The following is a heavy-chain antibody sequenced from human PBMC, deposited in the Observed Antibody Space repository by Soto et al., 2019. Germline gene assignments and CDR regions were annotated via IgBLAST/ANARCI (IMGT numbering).Heavy chain of an antibody. CDR2: IYYSGST. CDR1: GGSISSGGYY. Sequence: QVQLQESGPGLVKPSQTLSLTCTVSGGSISSGGYYFSWIRQHPGKGLEWIGYIYYSGSTYYNPSLKSRVTISVDTSKNHFSLKLSSVTAADTAVYYCARVMVVAATPRVYYFDYWGQGTLVTVSS. D-gene: IGHD2-15*01. CDR3: ARVMVVAATPRVYYFDY. V-gene: IGHV4-31*03. J-gene: IGHJ4*02.